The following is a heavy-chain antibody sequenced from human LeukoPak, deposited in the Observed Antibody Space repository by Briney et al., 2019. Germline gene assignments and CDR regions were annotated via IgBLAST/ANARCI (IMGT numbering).Heavy chain of an antibody. CDR1: GGSFSGYY. CDR2: INHSGST. Sequence: SETLSLTCAVYGGSFSGYYWSWLRQPPGKGLEWIGEINHSGSTNYNPSLKSRVTISVDTSKNQFSLKLSPVTAADTAVYYCGSHYLEAQSFDYWGQGTLVTVSS. CDR3: GSHYLEAQSFDY. D-gene: IGHD3-10*01. J-gene: IGHJ4*02. V-gene: IGHV4-34*01.